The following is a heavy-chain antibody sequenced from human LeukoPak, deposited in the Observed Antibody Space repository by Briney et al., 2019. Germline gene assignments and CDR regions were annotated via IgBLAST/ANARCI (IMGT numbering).Heavy chain of an antibody. CDR3: AGILGDGYNSHFDG. CDR1: GFTFSSYW. V-gene: IGHV3-7*01. J-gene: IGHJ4*02. D-gene: IGHD5-24*01. CDR2: IKQDGSEK. Sequence: QPGGSLRLSCAASGFTFSSYWMSWVRQAPGKGLEWVANIKQDGSEKYYVDSVKGRFTISRGNAKNSLYLQMNSLRAEDTAVYYCAGILGDGYNSHFDGWGQGTLVTVSS.